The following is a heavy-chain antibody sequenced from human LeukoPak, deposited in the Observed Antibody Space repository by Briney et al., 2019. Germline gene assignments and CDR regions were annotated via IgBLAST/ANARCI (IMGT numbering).Heavy chain of an antibody. CDR1: GYTSTSYG. Sequence: ASEKVSCKGSGYTSTSYGITWVREAPGQGLEWMGWISAYNGSTKYAQKYQGRVTMTTDTTTTTAYMELRSLRSDDTAVYYCANRVDYGDYYGLDVWGQGTTVTVSS. CDR3: ANRVDYGDYYGLDV. V-gene: IGHV1-18*01. J-gene: IGHJ6*02. D-gene: IGHD4-17*01. CDR2: ISAYNGST.